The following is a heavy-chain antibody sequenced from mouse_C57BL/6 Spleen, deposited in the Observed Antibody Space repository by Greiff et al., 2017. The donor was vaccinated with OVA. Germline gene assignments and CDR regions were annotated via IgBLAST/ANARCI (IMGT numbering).Heavy chain of an antibody. J-gene: IGHJ1*03. CDR2: FNPSRGYT. V-gene: IGHV1-7*01. CDR1: GYTFTSYW. D-gene: IGHD1-3*01. Sequence: QVQLQQSGAELAKPGASVKLSCKASGYTFTSYWMHWVKQRPGQGLEWIGYFNPSRGYTKSNQKFKDKATLTADKSSSTAYMQLSSLTYEDSAVYYCAREWGNSERCFDVWGTGTTVTVSS. CDR3: AREWGNSERCFDV.